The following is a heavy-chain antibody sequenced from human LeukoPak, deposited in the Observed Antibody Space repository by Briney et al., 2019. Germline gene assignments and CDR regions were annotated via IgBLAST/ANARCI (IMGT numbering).Heavy chain of an antibody. CDR3: ARVSRLEWFGAFDI. D-gene: IGHD3-3*01. Sequence: ASVKVSCKASGYTFTNSYIHWVRQAPGQGLEWMGIINPSGGSTSYAQKFQGRVTMTRDMSTSTVYMELSSLRSEDTAVYYCARVSRLEWFGAFDIWGQGTMVTVSS. V-gene: IGHV1-46*01. CDR2: INPSGGST. CDR1: GYTFTNSY. J-gene: IGHJ3*02.